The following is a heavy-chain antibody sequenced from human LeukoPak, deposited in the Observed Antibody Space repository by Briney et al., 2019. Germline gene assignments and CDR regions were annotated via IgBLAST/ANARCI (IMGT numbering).Heavy chain of an antibody. CDR1: GGSISSYY. CDR2: IYYSGST. D-gene: IGHD3-10*01. V-gene: IGHV4-59*01. CDR3: ARGGSGSSSLDY. Sequence: SETLSLTCTVSGGSISSYYWSWIRQPPGKGLEWIGYIYYSGSTNYNPSLKSRVTISVDTSKNQFSLKLSSVTAADTAVYYCARGGSGSSSLDYWGQGTLVTVSS. J-gene: IGHJ4*02.